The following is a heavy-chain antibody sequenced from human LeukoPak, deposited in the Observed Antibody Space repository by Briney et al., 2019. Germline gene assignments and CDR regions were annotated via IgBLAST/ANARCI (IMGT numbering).Heavy chain of an antibody. J-gene: IGHJ5*02. V-gene: IGHV6-1*01. CDR3: AGYSYGVRPS. CDR2: TYYRSKWYN. D-gene: IGHD5-18*01. CDR1: GDSVSSNSAA. Sequence: SQTLSLTCVISGDSVSSNSAAWNWTRQSPSRGLEWLGRTYYRSKWYNDYAVSVKSRITINPDTSKNQSSLHLNSVTPEDTAVYYCAGYSYGVRPSWGQGTLVTVSS.